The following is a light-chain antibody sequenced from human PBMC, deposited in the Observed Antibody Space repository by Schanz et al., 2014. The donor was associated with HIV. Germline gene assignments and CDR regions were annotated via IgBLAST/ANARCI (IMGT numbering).Light chain of an antibody. CDR1: QSVSSN. V-gene: IGKV3-15*01. Sequence: ETVMTQSPATLSVSPGESATLSCRASQSVSSNLAWYQQKPGQAPRLLIYSASTRATGIPSRFSGSGSGTDFTLTISSLEPEDFAVYYCQQRSNWYTFGQGTKLEIK. CDR2: SAS. CDR3: QQRSNWYT. J-gene: IGKJ2*01.